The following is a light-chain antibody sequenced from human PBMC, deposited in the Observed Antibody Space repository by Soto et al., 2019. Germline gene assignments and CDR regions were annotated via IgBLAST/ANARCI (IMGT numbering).Light chain of an antibody. Sequence: DIQMCQSPSSVSASVGDRVTITCRASQSVLTYLNWYQQKPGKAPKLLIYAASSLQGGVPSRFSGSGSGTDFTLTISSLQPEDFATYYCQQSYTTPNTFGGGTKVDIK. CDR1: QSVLTY. V-gene: IGKV1-39*01. CDR3: QQSYTTPNT. J-gene: IGKJ4*01. CDR2: AAS.